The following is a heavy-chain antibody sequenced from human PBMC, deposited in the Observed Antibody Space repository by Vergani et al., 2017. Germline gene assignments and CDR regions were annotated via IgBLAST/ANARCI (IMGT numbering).Heavy chain of an antibody. D-gene: IGHD6-13*01. CDR3: ATGMAAAVYWFDP. CDR1: GFTFSSYA. Sequence: QVQLVESGGGVVQPGRSLRLSCAASGFTFSSYAMHWVRQAPGKGLEWVAVISYDGSNKYYADSVKGRFTISRDNSKNTLYLQMNSLRAEDTAVYYCATGMAAAVYWFDPWGQGTLVTVSS. CDR2: ISYDGSNK. V-gene: IGHV3-30-3*01. J-gene: IGHJ5*02.